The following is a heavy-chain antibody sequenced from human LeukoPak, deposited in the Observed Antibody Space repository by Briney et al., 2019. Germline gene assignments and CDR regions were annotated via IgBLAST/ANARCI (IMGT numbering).Heavy chain of an antibody. CDR3: AKDRRAGSYDY. D-gene: IGHD3-10*01. J-gene: IGHJ4*02. CDR2: ISGSGGNT. V-gene: IGHV3-23*01. CDR1: GFTFSRNG. Sequence: GGSLRLSCAASGFTFSRNGMTWVRQAPGKGLEWVSAISGSGGNTYYADSVKGRFTISRDNSKNTLYLQMNSLRAEDAAVYYCAKDRRAGSYDYWGQGTLVTVSS.